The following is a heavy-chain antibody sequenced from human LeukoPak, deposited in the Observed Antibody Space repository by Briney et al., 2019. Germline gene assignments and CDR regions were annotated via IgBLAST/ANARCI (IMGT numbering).Heavy chain of an antibody. Sequence: PGRSLRLSCAAPGFTFNYFGMHWVRQAPGKGLEWVTFISYDGSNNYYADSVKGRFTISRDNAKNTLYLQMNSLRAEDTAVYYCAKEEGYCSCPDYWGQGTLVTVSS. CDR3: AKEEGYCSCPDY. CDR1: GFTFNYFG. D-gene: IGHD2-15*01. CDR2: ISYDGSNN. V-gene: IGHV3-30*18. J-gene: IGHJ4*02.